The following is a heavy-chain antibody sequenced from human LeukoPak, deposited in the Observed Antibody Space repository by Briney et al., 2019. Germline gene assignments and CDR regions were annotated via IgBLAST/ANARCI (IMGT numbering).Heavy chain of an antibody. CDR2: IIPIFGTA. Sequence: SVKVSCKASGGTFSSYAISWVRQAPGQGLEWMGGIIPIFGTANYAQKFQGRVTITADESTSTAYMELSSLRSEDTAVYYCASCAEQEIGWFDPWGQGTLVTVSS. V-gene: IGHV1-69*13. D-gene: IGHD2-21*01. CDR3: ASCAEQEIGWFDP. CDR1: GGTFSSYA. J-gene: IGHJ5*02.